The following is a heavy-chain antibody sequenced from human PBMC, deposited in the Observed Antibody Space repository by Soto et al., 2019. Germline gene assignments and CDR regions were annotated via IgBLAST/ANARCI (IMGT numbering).Heavy chain of an antibody. CDR3: ARRTRGYCSSTSCYKNYYYGMDV. D-gene: IGHD2-2*02. V-gene: IGHV5-10-1*01. Sequence: GESLKISCKGSGYSFTSYWISWVRQMPGKGLEWMGRIDPSDSYTNYSPSFQGHVTISADKSISTAYLQWSSLKASDTATYYCARRTRGYCSSTSCYKNYYYGMDVWGQGTTVTVYS. J-gene: IGHJ6*02. CDR2: IDPSDSYT. CDR1: GYSFTSYW.